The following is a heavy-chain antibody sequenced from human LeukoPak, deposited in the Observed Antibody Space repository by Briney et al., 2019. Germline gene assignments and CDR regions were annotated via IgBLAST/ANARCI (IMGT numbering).Heavy chain of an antibody. CDR2: IIPIFGSA. CDR1: GGTFSSYA. CDR3: ARPYTHGYYYYGMDV. Sequence: SVKVSCKASGGTFSSYAISWVRQAPGQGLEWMGGIIPIFGSANYAQKFQGRVTITADESTSTAYMELSSLRSEDTAVYYCARPYTHGYYYYGMDVWGQGTTVTVSS. D-gene: IGHD4-11*01. V-gene: IGHV1-69*13. J-gene: IGHJ6*02.